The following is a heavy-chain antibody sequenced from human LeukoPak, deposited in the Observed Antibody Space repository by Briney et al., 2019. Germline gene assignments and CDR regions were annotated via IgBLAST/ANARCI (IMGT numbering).Heavy chain of an antibody. J-gene: IGHJ4*02. D-gene: IGHD6-19*01. CDR2: IYTSGST. Sequence: SETLSLTCTVSGGSISSYYWSWIRQPAGKGLEWIGRIYTSGSTNYNPSLRSRVTMSVYTSKNQFSLKLSSVTAADTAVYYCARGTIAVAGPDYWGQGTLVTVSS. CDR3: ARGTIAVAGPDY. CDR1: GGSISSYY. V-gene: IGHV4-4*07.